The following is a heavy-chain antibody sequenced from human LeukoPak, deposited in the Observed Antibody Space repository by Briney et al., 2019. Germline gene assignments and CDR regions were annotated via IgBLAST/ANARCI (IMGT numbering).Heavy chain of an antibody. Sequence: PGGSLRLSCAASGFTFSGSAMHWVRQASGKGLEWVGRIRSKANSYATAYAASVKGRFTISRDDSKNTAYLQMNSLKTEDTAVYYCTRRGSSGYSADYWGQGTLVTVSS. CDR3: TRRGSSGYSADY. D-gene: IGHD3-22*01. CDR2: IRSKANSYAT. V-gene: IGHV3-73*01. J-gene: IGHJ4*02. CDR1: GFTFSGSA.